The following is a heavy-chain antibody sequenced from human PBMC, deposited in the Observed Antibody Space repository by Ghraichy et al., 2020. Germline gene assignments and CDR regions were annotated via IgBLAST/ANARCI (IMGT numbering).Heavy chain of an antibody. D-gene: IGHD6-19*01. CDR1: GLMFSPNT. CDR3: SRGGGAGTRVLYHLDV. J-gene: IGHJ6*02. CDR2: ISSSTRYI. V-gene: IGHV3-21*01. Sequence: GGSLRLSCVASGLMFSPNTMNWVRQAPGKGLEWVSSISSSTRYIYYADSVKGRFTISRDNAQNSLYLQMNSLRAEDTAVYYCSRGGGAGTRVLYHLDVWGLGTTVTVSS.